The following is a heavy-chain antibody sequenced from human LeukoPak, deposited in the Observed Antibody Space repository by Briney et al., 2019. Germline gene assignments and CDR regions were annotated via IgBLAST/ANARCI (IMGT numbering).Heavy chain of an antibody. V-gene: IGHV3-53*01. CDR1: GFTLSSNH. CDR2: IYSGGST. CDR3: ARDPPSGPGVDYYGMDV. J-gene: IGHJ6*02. Sequence: GGSLRLSCAASGFTLSSNHMSWVRQAPGKGLEWVSVIYSGGSTYYADSVKGRFTISSDNSKNTLYLQMNSLRAEDRAVYYCARDPPSGPGVDYYGMDVWGQGTTVTVSS. D-gene: IGHD3-3*01.